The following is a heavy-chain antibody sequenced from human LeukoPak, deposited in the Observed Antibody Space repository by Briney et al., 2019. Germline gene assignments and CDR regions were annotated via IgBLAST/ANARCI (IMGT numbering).Heavy chain of an antibody. CDR2: ISSDPSHK. Sequence: PGGPLRHSCSASGFTFRNAWMRWVRQAPGRGVESLAVISSDPSHKYYADSVKGRFTLSRDNSRSTLFLQMNSLRVEDTAVYYCARDERGPNETDYWGQGSLVPVSS. J-gene: IGHJ4*02. D-gene: IGHD1-1*01. CDR3: ARDERGPNETDY. V-gene: IGHV3-30-3*01. CDR1: GFTFRNAW.